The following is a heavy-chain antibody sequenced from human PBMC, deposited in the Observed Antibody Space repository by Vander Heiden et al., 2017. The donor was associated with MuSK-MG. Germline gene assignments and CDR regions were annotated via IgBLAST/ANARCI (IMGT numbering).Heavy chain of an antibody. V-gene: IGHV1-69*01. CDR3: ARAQWLADYYYYGMDV. J-gene: IGHJ6*02. Sequence: QVQLVHSGAEVTKPGSEVKFSCEASGGPFSCYAISWVRQAPGQGLEWMGGIIPISGTANYAQKFQGRVTITADESTSTAYMELSSLRAEDTAVYYCARAQWLADYYYYGMDVWGQGTTVTVSS. CDR1: GGPFSCYA. CDR2: IIPISGTA. D-gene: IGHD6-19*01.